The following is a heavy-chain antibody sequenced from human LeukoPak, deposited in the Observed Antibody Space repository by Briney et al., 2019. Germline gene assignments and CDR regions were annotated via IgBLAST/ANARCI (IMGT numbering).Heavy chain of an antibody. CDR1: GGTFSSYA. CDR2: IIPIFGTA. Sequence: SVKVSCKASGGTFSSYAISWVRQAPGQGLEWMGEIIPIFGTANYAQKFQGRVTITTDESTSTAYMELSSLRSEDTAVYYCARAGERYYGSGSYSVYYYYYMDVWGIGTTVTVSS. V-gene: IGHV1-69*05. J-gene: IGHJ6*03. CDR3: ARAGERYYGSGSYSVYYYYYMDV. D-gene: IGHD3-10*01.